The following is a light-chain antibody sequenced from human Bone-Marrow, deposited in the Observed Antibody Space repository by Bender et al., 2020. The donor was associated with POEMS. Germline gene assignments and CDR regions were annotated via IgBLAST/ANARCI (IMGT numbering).Light chain of an antibody. V-gene: IGLV1-44*01. CDR3: VAWDASLNGWV. CDR2: TNN. Sequence: QSVLTQPPSASGTPGQTVTISCSGSSSNIGRNSVSWYQQLPGTAPKLLIYTNNQRPSGVPDRFSGSKSGTSAYLAISGLQSEDEAIYFCVAWDASLNGWVFGGGTKLTVL. CDR1: SSNIGRNS. J-gene: IGLJ3*02.